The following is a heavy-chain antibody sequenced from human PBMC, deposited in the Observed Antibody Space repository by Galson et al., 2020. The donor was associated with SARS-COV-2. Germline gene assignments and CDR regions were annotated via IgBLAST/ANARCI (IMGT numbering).Heavy chain of an antibody. D-gene: IGHD3-22*01. CDR3: ASQIVTNLPVDY. CDR1: GFTFSSYG. Sequence: GGSLRLSCAASGFTFSSYGMHWVRQAPGKGLEWVAVIWYDGSNKYYADSVKGRFTISRDNSKNTLYLQMNSLRAEDTAVYYCASQIVTNLPVDYWGQGTLVTVSS. CDR2: IWYDGSNK. V-gene: IGHV3-33*01. J-gene: IGHJ4*02.